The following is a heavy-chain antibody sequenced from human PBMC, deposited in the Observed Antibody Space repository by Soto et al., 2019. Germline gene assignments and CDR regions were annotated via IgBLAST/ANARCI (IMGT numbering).Heavy chain of an antibody. J-gene: IGHJ3*02. CDR2: IDGDGRSP. CDR1: GFSFSVYR. D-gene: IGHD3-22*01. CDR3: VYDSNRYWAFDI. V-gene: IGHV3-74*01. Sequence: EVQLVESGGELVQPGGSLRLSCVASGFSFSVYRMHWVRQPPGKGLVWLSRIDGDGRSPSYADSVKGRFSISRDNAKNTLHLQMNSLRVEDTAVYFCVYDSNRYWAFDIWGQGTMVTVSS.